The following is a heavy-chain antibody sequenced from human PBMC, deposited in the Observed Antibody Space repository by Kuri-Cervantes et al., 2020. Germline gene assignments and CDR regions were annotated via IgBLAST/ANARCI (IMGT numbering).Heavy chain of an antibody. Sequence: SETLSLTCTVSGGSISSYYWSWIRQPPGKGLEWIGYIYYSGSTNYNPSLKSRVTISVDTSKNQFSLKLSSVTAADTAVYYCAIKGVAVAWGYWGQGTLVTVSS. CDR1: GGSISSYY. J-gene: IGHJ4*02. D-gene: IGHD6-19*01. CDR3: AIKGVAVAWGY. V-gene: IGHV4-59*01. CDR2: IYYSGST.